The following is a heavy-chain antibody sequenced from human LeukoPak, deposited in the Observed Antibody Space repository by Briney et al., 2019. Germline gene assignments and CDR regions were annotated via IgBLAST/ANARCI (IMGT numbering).Heavy chain of an antibody. CDR1: DYTFTSYG. CDR2: ISAYNGNT. D-gene: IGHD2-2*01. J-gene: IGHJ5*02. V-gene: IGHV1-18*01. CDR3: ARFVVVPASDWFDP. Sequence: SVKVSCKASDYTFTSYGISWVRQAPGQGLEWMGWISAYNGNTNYAQKLQGRVTMTTDTSTSTAYMELRSLRSDDTAVYYCARFVVVPASDWFDPWGQGTLVTVSS.